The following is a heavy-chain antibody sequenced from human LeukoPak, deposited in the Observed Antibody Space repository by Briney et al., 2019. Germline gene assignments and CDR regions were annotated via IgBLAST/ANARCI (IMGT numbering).Heavy chain of an antibody. V-gene: IGHV4-31*03. CDR1: GGSISSGGYY. J-gene: IGHJ6*02. CDR2: IYYSGST. CDR3: ARDGRYYDFWSSNYYGMDV. D-gene: IGHD3-3*01. Sequence: SGTLSLTCTVSGGSISSGGYYWSWIRQHPGKGLEWIGYIYYSGSTYYNPSLKSRVTISVDTSKNQFSLKLSSVTAADTAVYYCARDGRYYDFWSSNYYGMDVWGQGTTVTVSS.